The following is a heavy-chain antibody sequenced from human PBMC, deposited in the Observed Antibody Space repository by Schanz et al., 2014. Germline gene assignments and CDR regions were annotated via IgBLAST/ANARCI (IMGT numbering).Heavy chain of an antibody. CDR1: GFNFSNYD. CDR3: AKELNRRGGQTNFYYYYGMDV. V-gene: IGHV3-30*18. Sequence: QVQLVESGGGVVQPGRSLRLSCAASGFNFSNYDIHWVRQAPGKGLEWVALIYYNGTNKYYADSVKGRFTISRDNSQNTRYRQMNTLRTEDTAVYYCAKELNRRGGQTNFYYYYGMDVWGQGTTVTVSS. CDR2: IYYNGTNK. D-gene: IGHD5-12*01. J-gene: IGHJ6*02.